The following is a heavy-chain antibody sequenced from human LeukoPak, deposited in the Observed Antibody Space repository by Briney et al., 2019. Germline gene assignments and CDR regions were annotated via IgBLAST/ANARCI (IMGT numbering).Heavy chain of an antibody. V-gene: IGHV4-34*01. CDR1: GGSFSGYY. Sequence: SETLSLTCAVYGGSFSGYYWSWIRQPPGKGLEWIGEINHSGSTNYNPSLKSRVTISVDTSKNQFSLKLSSVTAADTAVYYCARATRSRGYSYGRNDYWGQGTLVTVSS. CDR3: ARATRSRGYSYGRNDY. CDR2: INHSGST. D-gene: IGHD5-18*01. J-gene: IGHJ4*02.